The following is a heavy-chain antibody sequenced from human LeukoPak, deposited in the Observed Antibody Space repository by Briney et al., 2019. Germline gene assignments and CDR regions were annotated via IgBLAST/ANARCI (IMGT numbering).Heavy chain of an antibody. Sequence: GGSLRLSCAASGFTFSSYGMHWVRQAPGEGLEWVAVIWYDGSNKYYADSVKGRFTISRDNSKNTLYLQMNSLRAEDTAVYYCARDHHSGSYGYWGQGTLVTVSS. J-gene: IGHJ4*02. CDR2: IWYDGSNK. CDR3: ARDHHSGSYGY. V-gene: IGHV3-33*01. D-gene: IGHD1-26*01. CDR1: GFTFSSYG.